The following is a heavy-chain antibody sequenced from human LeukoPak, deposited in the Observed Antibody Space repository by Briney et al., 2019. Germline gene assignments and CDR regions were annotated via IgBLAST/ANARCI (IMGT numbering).Heavy chain of an antibody. CDR3: ASRGNSYYYYMDV. J-gene: IGHJ6*03. D-gene: IGHD2-15*01. V-gene: IGHV3-7*01. CDR1: GFTFSSYW. CDR2: INKDGSEK. Sequence: PGGSLRLSCAASGFTFSSYWMSWVRQAPGKGLEWGANINKDGSEKYYVDSVKGRFTISRDNAKNSLYLQMNSLRAEDTAVYYCASRGNSYYYYMDVWGKGTTVTVSS.